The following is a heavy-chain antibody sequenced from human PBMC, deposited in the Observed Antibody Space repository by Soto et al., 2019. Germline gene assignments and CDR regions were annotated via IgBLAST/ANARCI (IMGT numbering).Heavy chain of an antibody. CDR2: ISADNGNT. D-gene: IGHD4-17*01. CDR1: GYTFTSYG. Sequence: QVQLVQSGAEVKKPEASVKVSCKASGYTFTSYGISWVRQALGQGFEGMGWISADNGNTNYAQKLQGRVTMTTDTSTSTAYMELRSLISDDTAVYYCERDLSGDYGGHSAFDIWVQGTMVTVST. J-gene: IGHJ3*02. CDR3: ERDLSGDYGGHSAFDI. V-gene: IGHV1-18*01.